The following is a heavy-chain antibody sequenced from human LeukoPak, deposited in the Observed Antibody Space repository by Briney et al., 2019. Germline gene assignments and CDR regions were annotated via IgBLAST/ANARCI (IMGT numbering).Heavy chain of an antibody. CDR2: ISDSGGST. CDR1: GLIFSNYA. CDR3: AKSAYDFWSSFDY. J-gene: IGHJ4*02. V-gene: IGHV3-23*01. Sequence: PSGGSLRLSCATSGLIFSNYAMIWVRQAPGKGLEWVSGISDSGGSTYYADSVKGRFTISRDNSKSTLYMQMSSLRAEDTAVYYCAKSAYDFWSSFDYWGQGTLVTVSS. D-gene: IGHD3-3*01.